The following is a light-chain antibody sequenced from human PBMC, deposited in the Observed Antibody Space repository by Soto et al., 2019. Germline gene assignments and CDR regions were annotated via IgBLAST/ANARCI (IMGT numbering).Light chain of an antibody. CDR1: QSVLYSSNNKNH. CDR3: QQHSSTPLT. CDR2: WAS. V-gene: IGKV4-1*01. Sequence: DIVMTQSPDSLAVSLGERATINCKSSQSVLYSSNNKNHLAWYQQKPGQPPKLLIYWASTRESGVPDRFSGSGSGTDFTLTISSLQAEDVAVYFCQQHSSTPLTFGGGTRVDIK. J-gene: IGKJ4*01.